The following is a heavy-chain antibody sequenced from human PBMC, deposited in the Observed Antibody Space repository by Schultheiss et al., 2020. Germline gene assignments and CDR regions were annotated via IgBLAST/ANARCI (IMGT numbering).Heavy chain of an antibody. CDR1: GFSINDYT. V-gene: IGHV3-48*04. D-gene: IGHD5-18*01. Sequence: GGSLRLSCAASGFSINDYTMNWVRQAPGKGLEWVSYMSSDTTTIYYADSVKGRFTISRDNAKNSLYLQMNSLRAEDTAVYYCARHPYTMDTAMVRIMDVWGKGTTVTVSS. CDR2: MSSDTTTI. CDR3: ARHPYTMDTAMVRIMDV. J-gene: IGHJ6*03.